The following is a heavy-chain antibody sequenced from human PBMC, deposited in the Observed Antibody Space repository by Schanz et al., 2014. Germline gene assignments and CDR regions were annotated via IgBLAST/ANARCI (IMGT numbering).Heavy chain of an antibody. V-gene: IGHV1-69*02. Sequence: QVQLVQSGAEVKKPGSSVKVSCKASGGTFNNYNINWVRQAPGQGLEWMGRIIPLLEIGNNAQRFQGRVTITADKSTITAYMELTSLRSEDTAVYFCARVTSGWNGGGYFDFWGQGTLVIVSS. CDR1: GGTFNNYN. J-gene: IGHJ4*02. D-gene: IGHD6-19*01. CDR3: ARVTSGWNGGGYFDF. CDR2: IIPLLEIG.